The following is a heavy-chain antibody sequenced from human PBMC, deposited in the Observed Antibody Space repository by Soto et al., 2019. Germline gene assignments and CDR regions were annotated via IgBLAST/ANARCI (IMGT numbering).Heavy chain of an antibody. CDR2: IYPHDSDT. J-gene: IGHJ6*02. CDR3: ARPPSSGSSAGAFTYGMDV. V-gene: IGHV5-51*01. D-gene: IGHD3-10*01. CDR1: GYRFTNYW. Sequence: PVESLTISCKASGYRFTNYWIAWVRQMPGKGLEWMGIIYPHDSDTRYSPSFQGQVTISADKSISTAYLHWSSVKASDTAMYFCARPPSSGSSAGAFTYGMDVWGQGTTFTASS.